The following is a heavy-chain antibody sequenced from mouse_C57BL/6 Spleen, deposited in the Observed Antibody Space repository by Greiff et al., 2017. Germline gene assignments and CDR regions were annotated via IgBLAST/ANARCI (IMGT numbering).Heavy chain of an antibody. V-gene: IGHV1-69*01. D-gene: IGHD2-3*01. Sequence: QVQLQQPGAELVMPGASVKLSCKASGYTFTSYWMHWVKQRPGQGLEWIGEIDPSDSYTNYNQKFKGKSTLTVDKSSSTAYMQLSSLTSEDSAVYYCARVGDGYYAFDYWGQGTTLAVSS. CDR3: ARVGDGYYAFDY. J-gene: IGHJ2*01. CDR1: GYTFTSYW. CDR2: IDPSDSYT.